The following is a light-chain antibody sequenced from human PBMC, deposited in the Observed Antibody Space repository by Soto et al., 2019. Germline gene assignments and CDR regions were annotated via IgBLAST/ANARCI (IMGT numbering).Light chain of an antibody. CDR3: QQYYISWS. CDR2: DVS. CDR1: QSISSW. Sequence: DITLTQSPSTLSASDGDRVTITCRASQSISSWLAWYQQKPGKVPKLLIFDVSILASGVPSRFSGSGPGTEFTLTISSLQPEDFATYSCQQYYISWSFGQGTKV. J-gene: IGKJ1*01. V-gene: IGKV1-5*01.